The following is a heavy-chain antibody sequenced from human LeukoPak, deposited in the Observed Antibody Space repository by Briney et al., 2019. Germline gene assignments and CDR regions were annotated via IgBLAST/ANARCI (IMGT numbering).Heavy chain of an antibody. J-gene: IGHJ5*02. CDR2: IYYSGST. CDR3: ARAPNTITIFGKWFDP. D-gene: IGHD3-3*01. CDR1: GGSISSYY. V-gene: IGHV4-59*01. Sequence: PSETLSLTCTVSGGSISSYYWSWIRQPPGKGLEWIGYIYYSGSTNYNPSLKSRVTISVDTSKNQFSLKLGSVTAADTAVYYCARAPNTITIFGKWFDPWGQGTLVTVSS.